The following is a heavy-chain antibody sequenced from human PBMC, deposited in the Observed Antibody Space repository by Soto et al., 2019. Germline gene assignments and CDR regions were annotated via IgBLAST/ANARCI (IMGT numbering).Heavy chain of an antibody. D-gene: IGHD3-10*01. V-gene: IGHV1-69*13. CDR3: ARSGNITMVRGVIPYNYYYYYGMDV. J-gene: IGHJ6*02. CDR2: ISPIFGTA. Sequence: SVKVSCKASGGTFSSYAISWVRQAPGQGLEWMGGISPIFGTANYAQKFQGRVTITADESTSTAYMELSSLRSEDTAVYYCARSGNITMVRGVIPYNYYYYYGMDVWGQGTTVTVSS. CDR1: GGTFSSYA.